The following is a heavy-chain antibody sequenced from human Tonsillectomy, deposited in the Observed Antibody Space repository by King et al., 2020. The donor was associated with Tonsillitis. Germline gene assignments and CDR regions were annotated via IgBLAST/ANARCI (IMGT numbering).Heavy chain of an antibody. CDR3: AKDAHPDYGGDSRAWYFDN. CDR2: IRFDGSNK. D-gene: IGHD4-23*01. CDR1: QFTFSTYG. Sequence: QLVQSGGGVVQPGGSLRLSCAASQFTFSTYGMHWVRQTPGKGLEWVAFIRFDGSNKFYANSVKGRFTISRENSKNTLYLQMNSLRAEDTAVYYCAKDAHPDYGGDSRAWYFDNGGQGTLVTVPS. J-gene: IGHJ4*02. V-gene: IGHV3-30*02.